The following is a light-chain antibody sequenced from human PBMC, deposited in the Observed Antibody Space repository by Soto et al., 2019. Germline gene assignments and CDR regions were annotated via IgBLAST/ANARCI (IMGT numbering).Light chain of an antibody. V-gene: IGKV3-20*01. Sequence: EIVLTQSPGTLSLSPGERATLSCRASQSVSSSYLAWYQQRPGQAPRLLIYGTSSRATGIPDRFSGSGSGTDFTLTISRLEPEDFAVYYCQQYGSSPITFGQGTRLESK. CDR1: QSVSSSY. CDR3: QQYGSSPIT. J-gene: IGKJ5*01. CDR2: GTS.